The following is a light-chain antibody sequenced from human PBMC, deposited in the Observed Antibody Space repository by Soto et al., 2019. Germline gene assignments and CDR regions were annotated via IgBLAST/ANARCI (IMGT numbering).Light chain of an antibody. CDR3: QKSFSSPWT. CDR1: QSIASY. Sequence: DIHMTQSPSSLSASVRDRVTITCRASQSIASYLNWYQQKTGNAPKLLIYAASSLESGVPSRLSGSGSGTDLNLTISSLQPEDFATYYCQKSFSSPWTCGQGTKVDIK. CDR2: AAS. V-gene: IGKV1-39*01. J-gene: IGKJ1*01.